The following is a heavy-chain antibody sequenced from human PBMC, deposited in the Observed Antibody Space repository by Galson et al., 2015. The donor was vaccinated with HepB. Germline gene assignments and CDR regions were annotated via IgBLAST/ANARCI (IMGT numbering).Heavy chain of an antibody. CDR3: ASTAEYQLLSFDY. D-gene: IGHD2-2*01. CDR2: INPSGGST. CDR1: GYTFTSYY. J-gene: IGHJ4*02. V-gene: IGHV1-46*01. Sequence: SVKVSCKASGYTFTSYYMHWVRQAPGQGLEWMGTINPSGGSTSYAQKFQGRVTMTRDTSTSTVYMELSSLRSEDTAVYYCASTAEYQLLSFDYWGQGTLVTVSS.